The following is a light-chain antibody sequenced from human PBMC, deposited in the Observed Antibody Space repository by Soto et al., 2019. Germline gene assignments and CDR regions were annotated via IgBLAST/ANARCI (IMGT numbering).Light chain of an antibody. CDR2: DAS. V-gene: IGKV3-20*01. J-gene: IGKJ4*01. CDR1: QSVRSNY. Sequence: EIVLTQSPDTLSLSPGERATLSCRASQSVRSNYLAWYQQKPGQAPRFLIYDASSRATGIPDRFSGSGSGTDFTLTISRLEPEDFAVYYCQQNGSSPLTFGGGTKVEIK. CDR3: QQNGSSPLT.